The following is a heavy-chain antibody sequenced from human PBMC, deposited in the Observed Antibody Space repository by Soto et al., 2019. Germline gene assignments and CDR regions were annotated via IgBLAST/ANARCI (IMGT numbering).Heavy chain of an antibody. D-gene: IGHD3-22*01. Sequence: QVQLVQSGAEVKKPGASVKVSCKASGYTFTSYGISWVRQAPGQGLEWMGWISAYNGNTNYAQKLQGRVTMTTDTSTSTAYMELRSLRSDDTAVYYCARDRNYDSSGQYSRGGAFDIWGQGTMVTVSS. CDR2: ISAYNGNT. J-gene: IGHJ3*02. V-gene: IGHV1-18*01. CDR3: ARDRNYDSSGQYSRGGAFDI. CDR1: GYTFTSYG.